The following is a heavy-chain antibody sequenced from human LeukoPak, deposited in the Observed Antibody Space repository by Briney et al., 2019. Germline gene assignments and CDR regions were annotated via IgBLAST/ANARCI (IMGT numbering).Heavy chain of an antibody. J-gene: IGHJ5*02. D-gene: IGHD4-17*01. CDR1: GFTLNKYW. V-gene: IGHV3-74*01. CDR3: ARDAYTTTSNWLDP. Sequence: PGGSLRLSCEASGFTLNKYWMHWVRQAPGKGLVWVSRITGDGSDIAYADSVKGRFTVSRDDAKNTLFLQMNSLRVEDTAIYYCARDAYTTTSNWLDPWGQRTLVTVSS. CDR2: ITGDGSDI.